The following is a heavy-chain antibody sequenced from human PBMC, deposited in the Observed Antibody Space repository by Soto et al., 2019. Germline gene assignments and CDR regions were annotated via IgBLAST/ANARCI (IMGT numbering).Heavy chain of an antibody. D-gene: IGHD1-26*01. V-gene: IGHV1-2*04. CDR3: ARVLFGRLAWLDP. CDR2: INPNSGDT. Sequence: ASVKVSCKASGYTFTGYYIHWVRQAPGQGLEWMGWINPNSGDTNYAQNFQGWVTMTRDTSISTAYMELSRLTSDDTAVYYCARVLFGRLAWLDPWGQGTLVTVSS. CDR1: GYTFTGYY. J-gene: IGHJ5*02.